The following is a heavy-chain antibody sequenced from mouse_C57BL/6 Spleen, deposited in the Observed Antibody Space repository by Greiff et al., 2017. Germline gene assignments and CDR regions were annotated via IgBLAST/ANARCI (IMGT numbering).Heavy chain of an antibody. J-gene: IGHJ2*01. CDR1: GFTFSSYG. D-gene: IGHD1-1*01. Sequence: EVQRVESGGDLVKPGGSLKLSCAASGFTFSSYGMSWVRQTPDKRLEWVATISSGGSYTYYPDRVKGRFTISRDNAKNTLYLQMSSLKSEDTAMYYCARTITTVVAPSYFDYWGQGTTLTVSS. V-gene: IGHV5-6*01. CDR2: ISSGGSYT. CDR3: ARTITTVVAPSYFDY.